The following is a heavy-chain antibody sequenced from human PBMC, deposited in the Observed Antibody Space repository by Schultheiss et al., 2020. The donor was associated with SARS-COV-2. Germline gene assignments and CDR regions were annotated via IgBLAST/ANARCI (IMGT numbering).Heavy chain of an antibody. D-gene: IGHD6-13*01. J-gene: IGHJ5*02. V-gene: IGHV4-34*01. Sequence: GSLRLSCTVSGGSISSYYWSWIRQPPGKGLEWIGEINHSGSTNYNPSLKSRVTISVDTSKNQFSLKLSSVTAADTAVYYCARDNYSSSWYGTNWFDPWGQGTLVTVSS. CDR1: GGSISSYY. CDR2: INHSGST. CDR3: ARDNYSSSWYGTNWFDP.